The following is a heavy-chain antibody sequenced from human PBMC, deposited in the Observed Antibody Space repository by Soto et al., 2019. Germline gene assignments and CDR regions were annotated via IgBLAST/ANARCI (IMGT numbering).Heavy chain of an antibody. CDR2: IYWDDDK. J-gene: IGHJ6*02. CDR1: GFSFSSIGEG. V-gene: IGHV2-5*02. Sequence: QITWKESGPTLVKPTQTLTLTCTFPGFSFSSIGEGVGWIRQPPGKALEWLALIYWDDDKRYSPSLKSRLTITTDTSKNQMVLTTTNTDPVATATYYCVQSRCGGDCLQSYSSHSDYGLAVWGQGTTVTVS. D-gene: IGHD2-21*02. CDR3: VQSRCGGDCLQSYSSHSDYGLAV.